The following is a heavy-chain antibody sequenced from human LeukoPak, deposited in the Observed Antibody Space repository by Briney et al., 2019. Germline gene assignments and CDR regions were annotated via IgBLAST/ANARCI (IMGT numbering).Heavy chain of an antibody. Sequence: SETLSLTCTVSGGSISSSSYYWGWIRQPPGKGLEWIGSIYYSGSTYYNPSLKSRVTISVDTSKNQFSLKLSSVTAADTAVYYCARLITMIVVVIVVRYWGQGTLVTVSS. CDR1: GGSISSSSYY. CDR2: IYYSGST. D-gene: IGHD3-22*01. V-gene: IGHV4-39*01. CDR3: ARLITMIVVVIVVRY. J-gene: IGHJ4*02.